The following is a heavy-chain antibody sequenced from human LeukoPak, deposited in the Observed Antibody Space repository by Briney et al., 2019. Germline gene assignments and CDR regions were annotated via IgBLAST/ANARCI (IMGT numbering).Heavy chain of an antibody. Sequence: PGGSLRLSCAVSGFTVSSNYMSWVRQAPGKGLEWVSGISGSGGSTYFADSVKGRFTISRDNSKNTLYLQMNSLRAEDTAVYYCAKAKSMVRGVIYYFDYWGQGTLVTVSS. D-gene: IGHD3-10*01. J-gene: IGHJ4*02. CDR1: GFTVSSNY. V-gene: IGHV3-23*01. CDR3: AKAKSMVRGVIYYFDY. CDR2: ISGSGGST.